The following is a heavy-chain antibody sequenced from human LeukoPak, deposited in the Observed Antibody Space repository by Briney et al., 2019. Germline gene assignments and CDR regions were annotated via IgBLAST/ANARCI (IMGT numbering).Heavy chain of an antibody. J-gene: IGHJ4*01. CDR3: ARSLAGMYSSGWDY. CDR1: GFTVSNNY. CDR2: IYSGGTT. D-gene: IGHD6-19*01. Sequence: GGSLRLSCAASGFTVSNNYMSWVRQAPGKGLEWVSIIYSGGTTYYADSVKGRFTISRDNSKNTLYLQMNSLRAEDTAVYYCARSLAGMYSSGWDYWGHGTLVTVSS. V-gene: IGHV3-53*01.